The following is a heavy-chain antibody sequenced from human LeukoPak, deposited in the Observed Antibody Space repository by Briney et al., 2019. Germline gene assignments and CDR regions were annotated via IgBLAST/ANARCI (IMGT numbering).Heavy chain of an antibody. CDR1: GFTFSSYG. J-gene: IGHJ3*02. Sequence: GGSLRLSCAASGFTFSSYGMHWVRQAPGKGLEWVAFIRYDGSNKYYADSVKGRFTISRDNSKNTLYLQMNSLRAEDTAVYYCARANPDYFSDAFDIWGQGTMVTVSS. CDR2: IRYDGSNK. CDR3: ARANPDYFSDAFDI. V-gene: IGHV3-30*02. D-gene: IGHD2/OR15-2a*01.